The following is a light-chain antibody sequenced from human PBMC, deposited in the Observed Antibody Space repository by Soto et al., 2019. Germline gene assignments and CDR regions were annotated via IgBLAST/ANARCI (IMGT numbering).Light chain of an antibody. V-gene: IGLV2-14*01. CDR3: SSYTSSDTLV. CDR2: EVS. J-gene: IGLJ2*01. Sequence: QSALTQPASVSGSPGQSITISCTGTSSDVGAYDYVSWYQQHPGKAPKLLISEVSNRPSGVSARFSGSKSDDTASLTISGLQPEDEAEYFCSSYTSSDTLVFGGGTKVTVL. CDR1: SSDVGAYDY.